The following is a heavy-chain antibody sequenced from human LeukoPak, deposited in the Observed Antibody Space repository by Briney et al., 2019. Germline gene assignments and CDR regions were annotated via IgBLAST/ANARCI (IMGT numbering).Heavy chain of an antibody. CDR3: ARHRSAGYSSSRLAYYFDY. CDR1: GGTFSSYA. J-gene: IGHJ4*02. D-gene: IGHD6-13*01. CDR2: IIPIFGTA. Sequence: GASVKVSCKASGGTFSSYAISWVRQAPGQGLEWMGGIIPIFGTANYAQKFQGRVTITADESTSTAYMELSSLRSEDTAVYYCARHRSAGYSSSRLAYYFDYWGQGTLVTVSS. V-gene: IGHV1-69*13.